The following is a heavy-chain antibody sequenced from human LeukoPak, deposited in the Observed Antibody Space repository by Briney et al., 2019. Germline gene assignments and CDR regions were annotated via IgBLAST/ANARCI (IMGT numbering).Heavy chain of an antibody. CDR2: VNHSGRT. D-gene: IGHD3-3*01. Sequence: SETLSLTCAVYGGSFSDYWWTWIRQSPGKGLEWIGEVNHSGRTNYNPSLKSRVTISVDTSKNQFSLKLSSVTAADTAVYYCARGYYDFWSGYFDYWGQGTLVTVSS. J-gene: IGHJ4*02. CDR3: ARGYYDFWSGYFDY. CDR1: GGSFSDYW. V-gene: IGHV4-34*01.